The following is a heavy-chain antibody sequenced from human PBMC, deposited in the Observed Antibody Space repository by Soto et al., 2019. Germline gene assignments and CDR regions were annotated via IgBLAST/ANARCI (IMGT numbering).Heavy chain of an antibody. D-gene: IGHD7-27*01. Sequence: EVHLLESGGGSVQPGGSLRLSCAASGLSFSSYVMSWVRQAPGKGLEWVSAISGSGSDTYYAVSMKGRFTISRDNSKNTLYPQINSLRAEDTAAYYCAKRRGDGYFDLWGRGTLVTVSS. CDR1: GLSFSSYV. CDR3: AKRRGDGYFDL. J-gene: IGHJ2*01. CDR2: ISGSGSDT. V-gene: IGHV3-23*01.